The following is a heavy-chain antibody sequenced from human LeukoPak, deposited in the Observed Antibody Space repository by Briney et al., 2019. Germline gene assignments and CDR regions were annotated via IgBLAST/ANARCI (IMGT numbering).Heavy chain of an antibody. CDR1: GHTFTSYG. CDR3: ARVGARGRGTTFYFDY. J-gene: IGHJ4*02. V-gene: IGHV1-18*01. CDR2: ISAYNGNT. D-gene: IGHD1-7*01. Sequence: GASVKVSCKASGHTFTSYGISWVRQAPGQGLEWMGWISAYNGNTSYAQKLQGRVTMTTDTSTSTAYMELRSLRSDDTAVYYCARVGARGRGTTFYFDYWGQGTLVTVSS.